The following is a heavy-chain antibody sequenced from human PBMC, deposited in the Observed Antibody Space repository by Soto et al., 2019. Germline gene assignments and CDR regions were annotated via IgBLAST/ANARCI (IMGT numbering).Heavy chain of an antibody. J-gene: IGHJ4*02. CDR2: ISYDGSNK. CDR3: AKDTYYHDSSGYYVFDS. D-gene: IGHD3-22*01. CDR1: GFSFSSYG. V-gene: IGHV3-30*18. Sequence: QVQLVESGGGVVQPGTSLRLSCAASGFSFSSYGMHWVRQTPGKGLEWVAGISYDGSNKYYVDSMKGRLTISRDNSKNTLDLQMNGLRAEDTAVYYCAKDTYYHDSSGYYVFDSWGQGSLVTVSS.